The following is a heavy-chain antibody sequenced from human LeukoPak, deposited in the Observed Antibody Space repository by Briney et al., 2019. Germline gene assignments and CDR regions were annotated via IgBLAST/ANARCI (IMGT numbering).Heavy chain of an antibody. CDR1: GGTFSSYA. Sequence: ASVKVSCKASGGTFSSYAINWVRQAPGQGLEWMGGIIPIFGTANYAQKFQGRVTITADESTSTAYMELSSLRSEDTAVYYCAIYGDYGGGYFDYWGQGTLVTVSS. CDR3: AIYGDYGGGYFDY. D-gene: IGHD4-17*01. V-gene: IGHV1-69*01. CDR2: IIPIFGTA. J-gene: IGHJ4*02.